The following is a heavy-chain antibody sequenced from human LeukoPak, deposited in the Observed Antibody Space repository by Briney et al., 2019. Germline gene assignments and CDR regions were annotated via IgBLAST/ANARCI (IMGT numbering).Heavy chain of an antibody. V-gene: IGHV3-23*01. D-gene: IGHD1-26*01. CDR2: INGSGGST. CDR3: AKKYSTRLDP. J-gene: IGHJ5*02. CDR1: GFTFGSYA. Sequence: GGSLRLSCAASGFTFGSYAMSWVRQAPGKGLEWVSDINGSGGSTYYTDSVKGRFTISRDNSKNTLYLQMNSLRAEDTAIYYCAKKYSTRLDPWGQGTLVTVSS.